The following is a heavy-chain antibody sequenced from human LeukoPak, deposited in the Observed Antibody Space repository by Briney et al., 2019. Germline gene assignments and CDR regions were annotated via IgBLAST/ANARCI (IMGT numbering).Heavy chain of an antibody. D-gene: IGHD2-2*01. Sequence: SETLSLTCTVSGAXISSGGHYWSWIRQHPGKGLEWIGYISYSGSPYYNPSLKSRVTISVDTSRNQFSLKLSSVTAADTAVYYCARGPHCSSTSCYSEYFHHWGQGTLVTVSS. V-gene: IGHV4-31*03. J-gene: IGHJ1*01. CDR1: GAXISSGGHY. CDR3: ARGPHCSSTSCYSEYFHH. CDR2: ISYSGSP.